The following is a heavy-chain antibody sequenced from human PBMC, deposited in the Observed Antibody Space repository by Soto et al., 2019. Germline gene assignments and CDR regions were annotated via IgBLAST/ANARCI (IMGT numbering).Heavy chain of an antibody. CDR1: GYSISSGYY. D-gene: IGHD3-22*01. V-gene: IGHV4-38-2*01. Sequence: SETLSLTCAVSGYSISSGYYCGWIRQPPGKGLEWIGSIYHSGSTYYNPSLKSRVTISVDTSKNQFSLKLSSVTAADTAVYYCATGGDKWLLLHYDAFDIWGQGTMVTVSS. CDR2: IYHSGST. J-gene: IGHJ3*02. CDR3: ATGGDKWLLLHYDAFDI.